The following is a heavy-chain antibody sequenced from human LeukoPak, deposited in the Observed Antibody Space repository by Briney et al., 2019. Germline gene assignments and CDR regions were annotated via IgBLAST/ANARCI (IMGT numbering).Heavy chain of an antibody. D-gene: IGHD6-13*01. V-gene: IGHV4-59*08. Sequence: PSETLSLTCSFSGGSMSIYYVSWIRQTQGETLEWIGYIYYSGSTNYTPSLKSRVTITVDTSKNQVSLRLTSVTAADTAVYYCARHSAAGIRLDSWGQGTLVTVSS. CDR2: IYYSGST. CDR3: ARHSAAGIRLDS. CDR1: GGSMSIYY. J-gene: IGHJ4*02.